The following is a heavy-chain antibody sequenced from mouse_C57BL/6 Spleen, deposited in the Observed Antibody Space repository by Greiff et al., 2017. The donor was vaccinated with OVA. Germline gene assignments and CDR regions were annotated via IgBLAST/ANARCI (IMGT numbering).Heavy chain of an antibody. D-gene: IGHD1-1*01. CDR2: IDPSDSYT. J-gene: IGHJ2*01. CDR3: ARGFDTTVVAYYFDY. Sequence: VQLKQPGAELVMPGASVKLSCKASGYTFTSYWMHWVKQRPGQGLEWIGEIDPSDSYTNYNQKFKGKSTLTVDKSSSTAYMQLSSLTSEDSAVYYCARGFDTTVVAYYFDYWGQGTTLTVSS. V-gene: IGHV1-69*01. CDR1: GYTFTSYW.